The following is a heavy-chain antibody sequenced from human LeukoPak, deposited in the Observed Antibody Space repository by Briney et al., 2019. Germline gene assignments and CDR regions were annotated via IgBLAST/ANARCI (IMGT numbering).Heavy chain of an antibody. CDR3: ATASNYEGYYYMDV. V-gene: IGHV1-24*01. J-gene: IGHJ6*03. CDR2: FDPEDGET. CDR1: GYTLTELS. Sequence: GASVKVSCEVSGYTLTELSMHWVRQAPGKGLEWMGGFDPEDGETIYAQKFQGRVTMTEDTSTDTAYMELSSLRSEDTAVYYCATASNYEGYYYMDVWGKGTTVTVSS. D-gene: IGHD4-11*01.